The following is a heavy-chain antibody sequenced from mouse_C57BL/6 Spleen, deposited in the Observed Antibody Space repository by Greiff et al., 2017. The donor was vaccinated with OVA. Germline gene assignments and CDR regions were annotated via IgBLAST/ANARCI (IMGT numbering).Heavy chain of an antibody. V-gene: IGHV1-15*01. J-gene: IGHJ4*01. CDR3: TSTTVVDPYAMDY. D-gene: IGHD1-1*01. CDR2: IDPETGGT. Sequence: QVQLKESGAELVRPGASVTLSCKASGYTFTDYEMHWVKQTPVHGLEWIGAIDPETGGTAYNQKFKGKAILTADKSSSTAYMELRSLTSEDSAVYYCTSTTVVDPYAMDYWGQGTSVTVSS. CDR1: GYTFTDYE.